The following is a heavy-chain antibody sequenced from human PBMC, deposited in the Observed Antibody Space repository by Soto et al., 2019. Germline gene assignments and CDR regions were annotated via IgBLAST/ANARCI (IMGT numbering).Heavy chain of an antibody. D-gene: IGHD2-15*01. J-gene: IGHJ4*02. CDR1: GYIFIDYW. Sequence: GESLKISCKASGYIFIDYWIGWVRQMPGKGLEWMGIVYPRDSDTRYSPSFQGQVTISADRSTGTAFLQWCSLKASGTALYYCARPPLPGYSIHFNSWGQGTLVTVSS. V-gene: IGHV5-51*01. CDR3: ARPPLPGYSIHFNS. CDR2: VYPRDSDT.